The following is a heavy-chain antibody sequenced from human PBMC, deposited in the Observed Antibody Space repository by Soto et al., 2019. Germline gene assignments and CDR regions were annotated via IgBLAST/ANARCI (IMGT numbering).Heavy chain of an antibody. CDR2: ISGSGGST. Sequence: EVQLLESGGGLVQHGGSLRLSCAASGFAFSSYAMRWVRQAPGKGLEWVSAISGSGGSTYYADSVKGRFTVSRDTSKNTLYLQMNSLSAEDTAVYYCARRGSGSYYDYWGQGTLVTVSS. J-gene: IGHJ4*02. D-gene: IGHD1-26*01. CDR3: ARRGSGSYYDY. V-gene: IGHV3-23*01. CDR1: GFAFSSYA.